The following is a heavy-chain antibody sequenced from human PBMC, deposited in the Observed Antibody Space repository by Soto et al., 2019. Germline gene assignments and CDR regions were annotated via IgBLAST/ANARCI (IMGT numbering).Heavy chain of an antibody. D-gene: IGHD2-15*01. Sequence: ASVKVSCKASGYTFTGYYMHWVRQAPGQGLEWMGWINPNSGGTNYAQKFQGWVTMTRDTSISTAYMELSRLRSDDTAVYYCAAHCSGGSCYRGLGAFDIWGQGTMVTVSS. CDR3: AAHCSGGSCYRGLGAFDI. CDR1: GYTFTGYY. J-gene: IGHJ3*02. CDR2: INPNSGGT. V-gene: IGHV1-2*04.